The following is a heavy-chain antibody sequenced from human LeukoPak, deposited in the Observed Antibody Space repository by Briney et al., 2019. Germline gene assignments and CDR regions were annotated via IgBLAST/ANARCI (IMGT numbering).Heavy chain of an antibody. CDR1: GGSISSYY. Sequence: PSETLSLTCTVSGGSISSYYWSWIRQPPGKGLEWVGQIYYSGGTNYNPSLKSRVSISIDTSKNLFSLKLNSVTAADTAVYYCAAESERWLVRSWGQGTLVTVSS. J-gene: IGHJ4*02. D-gene: IGHD6-19*01. CDR3: AAESERWLVRS. V-gene: IGHV4-59*03. CDR2: IYYSGGT.